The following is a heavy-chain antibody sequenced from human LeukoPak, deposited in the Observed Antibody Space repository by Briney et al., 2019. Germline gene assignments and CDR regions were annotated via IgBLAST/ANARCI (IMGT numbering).Heavy chain of an antibody. CDR1: GGSISSYY. CDR3: TGIAVAGTVVDY. J-gene: IGHJ4*02. V-gene: IGHV4-59*01. CDR2: IYYSGST. D-gene: IGHD6-19*01. Sequence: SETLSLICTVSGGSISSYYWSWIRQPPGKGLEWIGYIYYSGSTNYNPSLKSRVTISVDTSKNQFSLKLSSVTAADTAVYYCTGIAVAGTVVDYWGQGTLVTVSS.